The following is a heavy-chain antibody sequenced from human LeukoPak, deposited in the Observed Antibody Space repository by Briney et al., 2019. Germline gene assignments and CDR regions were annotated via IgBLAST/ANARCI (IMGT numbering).Heavy chain of an antibody. D-gene: IGHD6-13*01. CDR2: INHSGST. J-gene: IGHJ4*02. V-gene: IGHV4-34*01. Sequence: PSETLSLTCAVYGGSFSGCYWSWIRQPPGKGLEWIGEINHSGSTNYNPSLKSRVTISVDTSKNQFSLKLSSVTAADTAVYYCASIAAAQDYWGQGTLVTVSS. CDR3: ASIAAAQDY. CDR1: GGSFSGCY.